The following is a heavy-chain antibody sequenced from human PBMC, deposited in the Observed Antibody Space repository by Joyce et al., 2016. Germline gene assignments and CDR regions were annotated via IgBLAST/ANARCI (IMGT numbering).Heavy chain of an antibody. CDR3: TTVEPPRGSYNGKDV. CDR1: GLTLSDAW. D-gene: IGHD1-1*01. V-gene: IGHV3-15*07. J-gene: IGHJ6*02. Sequence: EVQLVESGGGLVKPGGSLRLSCTASGLTLSDAWMSWVRQAPGKGLEWVGRIKAKTVGGTTVYATPVKGRFSISRDDSKNTLYLQMKSLKSEDTGMYYCTTVEPPRGSYNGKDVWGQGTTVSVSS. CDR2: IKAKTVGGTT.